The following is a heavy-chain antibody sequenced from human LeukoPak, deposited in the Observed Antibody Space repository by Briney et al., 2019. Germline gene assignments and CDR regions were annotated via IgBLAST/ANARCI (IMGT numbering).Heavy chain of an antibody. V-gene: IGHV3-21*04. CDR1: GFTFSTYS. Sequence: GGSLRLSCAASGFTFSTYSMNWVRQAPGKGLEWVSSISSSGSYIYYADSDSVKGRFTISRDNAKNSLYLQMNSLRAEDTAMYYCARARYQPLLSLWGQGTLVTVSS. CDR2: ISSSGSYI. J-gene: IGHJ4*02. CDR3: ARARYQPLLSL. D-gene: IGHD2-2*01.